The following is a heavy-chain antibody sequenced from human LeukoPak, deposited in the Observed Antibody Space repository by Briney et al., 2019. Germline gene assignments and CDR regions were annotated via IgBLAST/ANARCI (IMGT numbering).Heavy chain of an antibody. D-gene: IGHD3-22*01. J-gene: IGHJ4*02. Sequence: PSETLSLTCAVYSGSFSGYYWTWFRQPPGKGLEWIGEINHSGSTNYNPSLKSRVTISVDTSKNQFSLKLSSVTAADTAVYYCARDHYYDSSGYPYYFDYWGQGTLVTVSS. CDR1: SGSFSGYY. CDR3: ARDHYYDSSGYPYYFDY. CDR2: INHSGST. V-gene: IGHV4-34*01.